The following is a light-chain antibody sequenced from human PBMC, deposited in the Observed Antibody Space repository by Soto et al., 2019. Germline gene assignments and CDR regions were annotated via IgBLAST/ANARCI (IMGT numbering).Light chain of an antibody. CDR2: DAS. Sequence: EMVFTKSPATLSLSPGERATLSCRASQSVSSYLAWYQQKPGQAPRLLIYDASNRATGIPARFSGSGSGTDFTLTISSLEPEDFAVYYCQQRSNWPLITFGQGTRLEIK. J-gene: IGKJ5*01. CDR3: QQRSNWPLIT. V-gene: IGKV3-11*01. CDR1: QSVSSY.